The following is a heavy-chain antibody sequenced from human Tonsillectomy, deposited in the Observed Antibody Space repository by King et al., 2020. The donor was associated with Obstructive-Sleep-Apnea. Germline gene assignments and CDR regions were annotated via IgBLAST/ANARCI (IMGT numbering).Heavy chain of an antibody. V-gene: IGHV4-59*02. J-gene: IGHJ4*02. D-gene: IGHD2-15*01. CDR2: IYYSGST. Sequence: VQLQESGPGLVKPSEILSLTCTVSGGAVSHYYWSWIRQPPGQGLEWIGYIYYSGSTNYNRSLKSRVTISLDTPNNQVSLKLGSVTAADTAVYYCARVDCSGGSCYPRYWGQGTLVTVSS. CDR3: ARVDCSGGSCYPRY. CDR1: GGAVSHYY.